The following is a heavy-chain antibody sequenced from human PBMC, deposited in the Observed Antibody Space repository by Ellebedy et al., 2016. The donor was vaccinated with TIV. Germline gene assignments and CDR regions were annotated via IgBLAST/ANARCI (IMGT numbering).Heavy chain of an antibody. Sequence: PGGSLRLSCVASGFTSTSYEMHWVRQAPGKGLEWVAVVSGHATIQLYADAVKGRFTISNDTSKDTVYLQMNSLRVEDTALYYCARDAAPGAPDFFDHWGRGTLVTVSS. D-gene: IGHD3-10*01. CDR2: VSGHATIQ. CDR3: ARDAAPGAPDFFDH. V-gene: IGHV3-30-3*01. J-gene: IGHJ4*02. CDR1: GFTSTSYE.